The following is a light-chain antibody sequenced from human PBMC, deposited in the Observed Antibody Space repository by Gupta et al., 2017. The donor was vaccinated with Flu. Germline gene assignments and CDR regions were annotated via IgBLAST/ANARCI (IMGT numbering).Light chain of an antibody. V-gene: IGKV1-39*01. J-gene: IGKJ2*01. CDR3: QHSYSTPYT. CDR1: QSISSY. CDR2: ASS. Sequence: DIQTTKAPSSMYASVGDRVTITGRASQSISSYLNWYQQKPGKAPKLLIYASSRLQSGVPSRFSGSSSGTYFTLTISSLHPEDFATYYCQHSYSTPYTFGQGTKLEIK.